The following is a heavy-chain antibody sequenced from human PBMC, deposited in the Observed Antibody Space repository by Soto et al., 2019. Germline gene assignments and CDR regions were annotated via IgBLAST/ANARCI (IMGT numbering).Heavy chain of an antibody. Sequence: SETLSLTCTVSGGSISSYYWSWIRQPPGKGLEWIGYIYYSGSTNYNPSLKSRVTISVDTSKNQFSLKLSSVTAADTAVYYCSISYNAYCGGDCYSEEDYYYYYMDVWGKGTTVTVSS. CDR2: IYYSGST. J-gene: IGHJ6*03. D-gene: IGHD2-21*01. CDR1: GGSISSYY. V-gene: IGHV4-59*01. CDR3: SISYNAYCGGDCYSEEDYYYYYMDV.